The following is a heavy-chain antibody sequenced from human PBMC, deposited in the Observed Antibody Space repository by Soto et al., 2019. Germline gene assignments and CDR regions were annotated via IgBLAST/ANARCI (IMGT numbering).Heavy chain of an antibody. D-gene: IGHD3-10*01. Sequence: QVQLVESGAEVKKPGASVKVSCKASGYTFTSYGISSVRQAPGQGLEWMRWISANNGNTNYAQKVQGRVTMTTETSTSSVYMELRSLRSDDTDVYYCARDRGCSAHDYWGQRTHVTVSS. CDR1: GYTFTSYG. V-gene: IGHV1-18*01. J-gene: IGHJ4*02. CDR3: ARDRGCSAHDY. CDR2: ISANNGNT.